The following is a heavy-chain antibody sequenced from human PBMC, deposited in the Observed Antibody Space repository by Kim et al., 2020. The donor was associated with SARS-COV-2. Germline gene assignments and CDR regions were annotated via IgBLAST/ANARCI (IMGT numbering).Heavy chain of an antibody. CDR2: ISSSSSYT. CDR1: GFTFSDYY. D-gene: IGHD3-22*01. V-gene: IGHV3-11*05. J-gene: IGHJ1*01. CDR3: ARVSPQSSGYIRPYFQH. Sequence: GGSLRLSCAASGFTFSDYYMSWIRQAPGKGLEWVSYISSSSSYTNYADSVKGRFTISRDNAKNSLYLQMNSLRAEDTAVYYCARVSPQSSGYIRPYFQHWGQGTLVTVSS.